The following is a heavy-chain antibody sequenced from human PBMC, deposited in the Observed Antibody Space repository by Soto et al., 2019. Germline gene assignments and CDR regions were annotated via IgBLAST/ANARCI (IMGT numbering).Heavy chain of an antibody. J-gene: IGHJ4*02. V-gene: IGHV1-18*01. CDR3: ARGGTTGTKGLVDF. Sequence: QVQLVQSGGEVKKPGASVKVSCKASGYAFTTYGVTWVRQAPGQRLEWMGWISPYSGQTSYAQNLQDRVTLTTDTSTTAAYMDLRSLSSDDTAVYYCARGGTTGTKGLVDFWGKGTLVTVSS. D-gene: IGHD1-1*01. CDR2: ISPYSGQT. CDR1: GYAFTTYG.